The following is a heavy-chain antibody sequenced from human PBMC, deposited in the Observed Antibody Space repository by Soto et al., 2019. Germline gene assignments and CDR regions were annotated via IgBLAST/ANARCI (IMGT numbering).Heavy chain of an antibody. V-gene: IGHV4-30-4*01. D-gene: IGHD4-17*01. Sequence: LSLTCTVSGGSISSGDYYWSWIRQPPGKGLEWIGYIYYSGSTYYNPSLKSRVTISVDTSKNQFSLKLSSVTAADTAVYYCARGINDYPNWFDPWGQGTLVTVSS. CDR1: GGSISSGDYY. J-gene: IGHJ5*02. CDR2: IYYSGST. CDR3: ARGINDYPNWFDP.